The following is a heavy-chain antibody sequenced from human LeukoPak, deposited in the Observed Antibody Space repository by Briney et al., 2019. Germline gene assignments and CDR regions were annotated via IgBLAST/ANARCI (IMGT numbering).Heavy chain of an antibody. CDR2: FGAAGDT. Sequence: PGGSLRLSCAASGFTCSRYDMPWVRQATGKGLEWVSTFGAAGDTYYSESAKGRFTISREDAKNSVYLQMNSLRGGDTAVYYCVRENVLAVAGTNYYYGMDVWGLGTTVTVSS. CDR1: GFTCSRYD. D-gene: IGHD6-19*01. V-gene: IGHV3-13*01. CDR3: VRENVLAVAGTNYYYGMDV. J-gene: IGHJ6*02.